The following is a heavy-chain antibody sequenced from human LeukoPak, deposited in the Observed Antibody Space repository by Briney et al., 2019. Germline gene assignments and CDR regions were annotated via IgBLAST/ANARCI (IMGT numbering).Heavy chain of an antibody. Sequence: GRSLRLCCAASGLTVSSSYMTWVRQAPGKGLEWVSGIYSGGNTYYADSVKGRFTISRDISKNTLYLQMNTLRAEDTAVYYCASSISGSYYYWGQGTLVTVSS. CDR1: GLTVSSSY. D-gene: IGHD1-26*01. CDR3: ASSISGSYYY. J-gene: IGHJ4*02. V-gene: IGHV3-66*01. CDR2: IYSGGNT.